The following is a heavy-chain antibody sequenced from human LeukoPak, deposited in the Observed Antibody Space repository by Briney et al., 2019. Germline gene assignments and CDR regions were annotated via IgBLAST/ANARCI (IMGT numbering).Heavy chain of an antibody. CDR1: GYTFTSYG. V-gene: IGHV1-18*04. Sequence: GASVKVSCKASGYTFTSYGITWVRQAPGQGLEWMGWISAYNGNTNYAQKLQGRVTMTTDTSTSTVYMELRSLRSDDTAIYYCAREDSDYGDYIRLDYWGQGTLVTVSS. CDR2: ISAYNGNT. D-gene: IGHD4-17*01. J-gene: IGHJ4*02. CDR3: AREDSDYGDYIRLDY.